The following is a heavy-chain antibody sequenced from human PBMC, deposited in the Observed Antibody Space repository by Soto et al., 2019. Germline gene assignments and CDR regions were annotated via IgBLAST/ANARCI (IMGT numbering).Heavy chain of an antibody. J-gene: IGHJ4*02. V-gene: IGHV2-5*02. CDR1: GFSLTTSAVG. CDR2: LYWDDDN. Sequence: QISQKESGPTLMKPTQTLTLTCTFSGFSLTTSAVGVGWIRQPPGKALEWLALLYWDDDNQYSPSLRNRLTLTKDTSKNQVVLTMTNMDPVDTATYYCAHGSGWLFDYWGQGTLVTVSS. CDR3: AHGSGWLFDY. D-gene: IGHD6-19*01.